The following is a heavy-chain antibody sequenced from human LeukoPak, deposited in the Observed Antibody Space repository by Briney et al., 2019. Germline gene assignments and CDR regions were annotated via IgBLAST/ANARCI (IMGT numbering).Heavy chain of an antibody. V-gene: IGHV3-23*01. Sequence: PGGSLRLSCAASGFTFSSFAMSWVRQAPGKGLEWVSTISGSGGTTYYADSVKGRFTISRDNSKNTLYLQMNSLRAEDTAVYYCARGFTMIVVVITVAKVLVALFDYWGQGTLVTVSS. CDR2: ISGSGGTT. CDR3: ARGFTMIVVVITVAKVLVALFDY. J-gene: IGHJ4*02. CDR1: GFTFSSFA. D-gene: IGHD3-22*01.